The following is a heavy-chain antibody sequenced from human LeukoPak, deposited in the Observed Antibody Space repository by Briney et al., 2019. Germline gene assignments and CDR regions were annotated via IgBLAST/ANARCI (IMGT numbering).Heavy chain of an antibody. V-gene: IGHV3-21*01. J-gene: IGHJ4*02. CDR2: ISSSSSYI. D-gene: IGHD5-12*01. Sequence: GGSLRLSCAASGFTFSSYSMNWVRQAPGKGLEWVSSISSSSSYIYYADSVKGRFTISRDNAKNSLYLQMNSLRAEDTAVYYCTRGYSGYGVREQFDYWGQGTLVTVSS. CDR3: TRGYSGYGVREQFDY. CDR1: GFTFSSYS.